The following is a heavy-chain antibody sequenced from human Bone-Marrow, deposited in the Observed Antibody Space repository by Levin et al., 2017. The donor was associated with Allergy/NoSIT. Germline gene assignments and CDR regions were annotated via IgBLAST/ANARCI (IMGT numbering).Heavy chain of an antibody. CDR2: INHSGST. CDR1: GGSFSGYY. D-gene: IGHD4-17*01. Sequence: SSETLSLTCAVYGGSFSGYYWSWIRQPPGKGLEWIGEINHSGSTNYNPSLKSRVTISVDTSKNQFSLKLNSVTAADTAVYYCARGHPKYGFWGQGTLVTVSS. V-gene: IGHV4-34*01. CDR3: ARGHPKYGF. J-gene: IGHJ4*02.